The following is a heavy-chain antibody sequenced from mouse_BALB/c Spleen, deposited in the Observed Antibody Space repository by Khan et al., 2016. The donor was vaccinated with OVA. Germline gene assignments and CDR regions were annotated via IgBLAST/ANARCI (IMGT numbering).Heavy chain of an antibody. Sequence: VQLQESGAELARPGASVKMSCTASGYTFISYTIHWIKKRPGQGLEWIGYINPSNGSTNYNQKFKDKATLTTDKSSTTAYLQLSSLTSDDSAVYNCVRDGAYHRNDGWFAYWGQGTLVTVSA. CDR1: GYTFISYT. V-gene: IGHV1-4*01. D-gene: IGHD2-14*01. J-gene: IGHJ3*01. CDR3: VRDGAYHRNDGWFAY. CDR2: INPSNGST.